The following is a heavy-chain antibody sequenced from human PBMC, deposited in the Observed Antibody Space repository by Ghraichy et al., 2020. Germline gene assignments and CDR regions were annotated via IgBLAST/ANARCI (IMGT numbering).Heavy chain of an antibody. V-gene: IGHV4-59*01. D-gene: IGHD3-3*01. CDR3: ARDRITIFGVASYYYYGMDV. CDR1: GGSISSYY. Sequence: SQTLSLTCTVSGGSISSYYWSWIRQPPGKGLEWIGYIYYSGSTNYNPSLKSRVTISVDTSKNQFSLKLSSVTAADTAVYYCARDRITIFGVASYYYYGMDVWGQGTTVTVSS. J-gene: IGHJ6*02. CDR2: IYYSGST.